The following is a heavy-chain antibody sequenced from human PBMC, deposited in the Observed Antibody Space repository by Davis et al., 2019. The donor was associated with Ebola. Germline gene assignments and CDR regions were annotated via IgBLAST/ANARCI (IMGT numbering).Heavy chain of an antibody. J-gene: IGHJ6*04. D-gene: IGHD6-19*01. CDR1: GFPFDDYS. V-gene: IGHV3-43*01. CDR2: ISWDDGTT. CDR3: AKNIWGSGSITYYFGIDV. Sequence: GESLKIFCATSGFPFDDYSMHWVRQAPGKGLEWVSLISWDDGTTYYADSVEGRFTISRDNSKNTLYLQMNGLRTEDTAVYYCAKNIWGSGSITYYFGIDVWGEGTTVTVSS.